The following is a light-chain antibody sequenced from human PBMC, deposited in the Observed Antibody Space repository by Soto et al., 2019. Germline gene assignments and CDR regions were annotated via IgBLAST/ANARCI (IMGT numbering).Light chain of an antibody. Sequence: DIQMTQSPSSLSASVGDRVTITCRASQNIINFLNWYQQRPGKAPKLLIYAASSLHSGVPSRFSGSGSGTDFTLTISRLEPEDFAVYFCQHYNNSLPITFGQGTRLEIK. V-gene: IGKV1-39*01. CDR2: AAS. J-gene: IGKJ5*01. CDR1: QNIINF. CDR3: QHYNNSLPIT.